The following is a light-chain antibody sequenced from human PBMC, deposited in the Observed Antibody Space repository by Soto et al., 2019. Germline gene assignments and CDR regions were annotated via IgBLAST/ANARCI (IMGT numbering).Light chain of an antibody. V-gene: IGKV3-20*01. CDR1: QTISNTY. CDR3: QQYSSSPRT. Sequence: EIVLTQSPGTLSLSPGETATLSYRASQTISNTYLAWYQQKPGQAPRLLIYGASTRATGIPGRFSGSGSGTDFTLTVNRLEPEDFAVYYCQQYSSSPRTFGQGTKVEI. CDR2: GAS. J-gene: IGKJ1*01.